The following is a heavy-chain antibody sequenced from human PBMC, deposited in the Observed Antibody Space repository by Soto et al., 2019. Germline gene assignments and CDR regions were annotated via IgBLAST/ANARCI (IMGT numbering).Heavy chain of an antibody. V-gene: IGHV3-7*01. CDR3: ARVTGFSSSGHYYYYMDV. CDR2: IKQDGSQI. Sequence: PGGSLRLSCAASEFTLSNHWMCWVRQAPGKGLEWVANIKQDGSQIYYVDSVKGRFTISRDNAKNSLYLQMSSLGVEDTTVYYCARVTGFSSSGHYYYYMDVWGKGTTVTVSS. CDR1: EFTLSNHW. J-gene: IGHJ6*03. D-gene: IGHD6-6*01.